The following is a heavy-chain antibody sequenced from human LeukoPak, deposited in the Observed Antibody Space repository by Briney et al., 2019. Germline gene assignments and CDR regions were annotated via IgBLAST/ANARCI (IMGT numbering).Heavy chain of an antibody. D-gene: IGHD4-17*01. CDR3: ARGLTTVTTFNWFDP. CDR2: INHSGST. Sequence: PGGSLRLSCAASGFTFSNAWMNWIRQPPGKGLEWIGEINHSGSTNYNPSLKSRVTISVDTSKNQFSLKLSSVTAADTAVYSCARGLTTVTTFNWFDPWGQGTLVAVSS. CDR1: GFTFSNAW. V-gene: IGHV4-34*01. J-gene: IGHJ5*02.